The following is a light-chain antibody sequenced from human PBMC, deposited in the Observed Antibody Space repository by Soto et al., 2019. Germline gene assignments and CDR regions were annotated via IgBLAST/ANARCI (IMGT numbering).Light chain of an antibody. Sequence: ETVLTQSPGTVYFSPGERATLSCSASQSVGNSHVAWYQQRRGLPPRLLIYGASNRATGIPDRFSGSGSGADFTLTISRLEPEDFAVYFCHQYGNSPPGTFGQGTRLEIK. V-gene: IGKV3-20*01. CDR1: QSVGNSH. CDR3: HQYGNSPPGT. CDR2: GAS. J-gene: IGKJ5*01.